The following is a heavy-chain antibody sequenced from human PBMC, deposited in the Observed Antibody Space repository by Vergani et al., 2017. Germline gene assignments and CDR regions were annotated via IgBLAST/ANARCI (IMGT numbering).Heavy chain of an antibody. CDR3: ARAYVLRFLEWFFWFDP. Sequence: QVQLQQWGAGLLKPSETLSLTCAVYGGSFSGYYWSWIRQPPGKGLEWIGEINHSGSTNYNPSPKSRVTISVDTSKNQFSLKLSSVTAADTAVYYCARAYVLRFLEWFFWFDPWGQGTLVTVSS. CDR1: GGSFSGYY. J-gene: IGHJ5*02. D-gene: IGHD3-3*01. CDR2: INHSGST. V-gene: IGHV4-34*01.